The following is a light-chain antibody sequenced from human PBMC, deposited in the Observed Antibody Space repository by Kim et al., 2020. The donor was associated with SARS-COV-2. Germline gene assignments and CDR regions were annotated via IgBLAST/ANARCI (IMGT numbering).Light chain of an antibody. Sequence: EIVMTQSPVTLSVSPGDRATLSCRASQSVSRDLAWYQQKPGQAPRLLIYDASTRATGIPARFSGSGSGTEFTLSISSLQSEDFAVYYCHQYYVWPPLTCGGGTKVDIK. CDR1: QSVSRD. CDR3: HQYYVWPPLT. J-gene: IGKJ4*01. CDR2: DAS. V-gene: IGKV3-15*01.